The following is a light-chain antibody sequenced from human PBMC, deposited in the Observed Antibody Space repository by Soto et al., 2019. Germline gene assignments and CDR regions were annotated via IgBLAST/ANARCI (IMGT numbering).Light chain of an antibody. Sequence: EIVLTQSPGTLSLSPGDRATLSCRASQSVSSSYLAWYQQKPGQAPRLLIYGASSRATGIPDRFSGGGSGTEFTLTISRLEPEDFAVYYCQQYGSSMYIFGPGTKLEI. CDR1: QSVSSSY. V-gene: IGKV3-20*01. CDR2: GAS. J-gene: IGKJ2*01. CDR3: QQYGSSMYI.